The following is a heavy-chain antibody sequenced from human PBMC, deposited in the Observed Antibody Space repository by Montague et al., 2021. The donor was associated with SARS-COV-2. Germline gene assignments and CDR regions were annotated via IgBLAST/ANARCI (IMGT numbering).Heavy chain of an antibody. CDR3: ARTPRTSYYYYGMDV. V-gene: IGHV3-11*01. CDR1: GFTFSDYY. CDR2: ISSSGSTI. Sequence: SLRLSCAASGFTFSDYYMSWIRQAPGKGLEWVSYISSSGSTIYYADSVKGRFTISRDNAKNSLYLQMNSLRAEDTAVYYCARTPRTSYYYYGMDVWGQGTTVTVSS. J-gene: IGHJ6*02. D-gene: IGHD1-14*01.